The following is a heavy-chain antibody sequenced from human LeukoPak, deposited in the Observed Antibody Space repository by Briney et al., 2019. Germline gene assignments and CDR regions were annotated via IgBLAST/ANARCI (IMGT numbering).Heavy chain of an antibody. CDR1: GFTFSGHA. Sequence: GGSLRLSCAASGFTFSGHAMGWVREAPGKGLEWVSPISGSSGRTYYADSVKGRFTISRDNSKNTLYLQMNSLRVEDTAVYYCAKGPLTEVAGTTWDYWGQGTPVTVSS. D-gene: IGHD6-19*01. CDR3: AKGPLTEVAGTTWDY. V-gene: IGHV3-23*01. CDR2: ISGSSGRT. J-gene: IGHJ4*02.